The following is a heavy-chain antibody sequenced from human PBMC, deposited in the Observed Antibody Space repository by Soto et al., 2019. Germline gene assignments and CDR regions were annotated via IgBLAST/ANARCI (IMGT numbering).Heavy chain of an antibody. Sequence: EVQLVESGGGLVKPGGSLRLSCAASGFTFSNAWMSWVRQAPGKGLEWVGRINSKPDGGTTDYAAPVKGRFTISRDDSKNTLYLQMNSRKTEYSAVYYCTTDNGDYLYAFDIWCQGTSVTVSS. D-gene: IGHD4-17*01. CDR3: TTDNGDYLYAFDI. CDR2: INSKPDGGTT. V-gene: IGHV3-15*01. J-gene: IGHJ3*02. CDR1: GFTFSNAW.